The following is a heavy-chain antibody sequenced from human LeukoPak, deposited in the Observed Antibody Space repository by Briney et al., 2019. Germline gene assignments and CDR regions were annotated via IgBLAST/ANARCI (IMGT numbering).Heavy chain of an antibody. D-gene: IGHD3-22*01. V-gene: IGHV3-30*02. CDR3: AKGYYDISYFDY. CDR1: GFTFSSYG. CDR2: IRYDGSNK. Sequence: PGGSLRLSCAASGFTFSSYGMHWVRQAPGKGLEWVAFIRYDGSNKYYADSVKGRFTISRDNSKNTLYLQMNSLRAEDTAVYYCAKGYYDISYFDYWGQGTLVTVSS. J-gene: IGHJ4*02.